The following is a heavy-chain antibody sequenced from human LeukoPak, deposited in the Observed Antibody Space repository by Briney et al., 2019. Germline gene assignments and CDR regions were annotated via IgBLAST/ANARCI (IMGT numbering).Heavy chain of an antibody. D-gene: IGHD6-19*01. Sequence: TETLSLTCTVSGGSISSYYWSWIRQPAGKGLEWIGRIYTSGSTNYNPSLKSRVTMSVDTSKNQFSLKLSSVTAADTAVYYCARATTTVAGTLFDYWGQGTLATVSS. CDR1: GGSISSYY. CDR3: ARATTTVAGTLFDY. CDR2: IYTSGST. J-gene: IGHJ4*02. V-gene: IGHV4-4*07.